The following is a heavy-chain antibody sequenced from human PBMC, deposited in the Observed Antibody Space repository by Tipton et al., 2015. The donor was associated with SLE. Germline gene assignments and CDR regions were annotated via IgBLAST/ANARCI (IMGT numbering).Heavy chain of an antibody. CDR3: ARESGSSGWSLDS. V-gene: IGHV4-39*07. CDR1: GGSMRSSNHH. D-gene: IGHD6-13*01. Sequence: TLSLTCTVSGGSMRSSNHHWGWIRQPPGKGLEWIGIIYYVGKTYYNPSLKSRLTISVDTSKNQFSLNLSSLTAADTAVYYCARESGSSGWSLDSWGQGIPVTVSS. J-gene: IGHJ4*02. CDR2: IYYVGKT.